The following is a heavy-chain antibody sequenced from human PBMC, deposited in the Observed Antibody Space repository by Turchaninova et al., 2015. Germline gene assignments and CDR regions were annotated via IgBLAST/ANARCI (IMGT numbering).Heavy chain of an antibody. Sequence: EVQLVQSGAEVKKPGESLRISCKGSGYSFTSYWLSWLRQTLGKGVELMGGVDSGGLRPTVSPAFLCTSPLTASQSISTAYRQGSSLKASDTSMYYWARKTSHLDAFDIWGQGTMVTVSS. V-gene: IGHV5-10-1*03. CDR3: ARKTSHLDAFDI. CDR1: GYSFTSYW. J-gene: IGHJ3*02. CDR2: VDSGGLRP.